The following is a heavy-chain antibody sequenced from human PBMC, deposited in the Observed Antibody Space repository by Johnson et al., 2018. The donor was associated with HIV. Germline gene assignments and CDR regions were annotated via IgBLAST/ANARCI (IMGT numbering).Heavy chain of an antibody. D-gene: IGHD2-8*01. J-gene: IGHJ3*02. V-gene: IGHV3-30*18. CDR2: TSYDGRNK. CDR1: GFTFSSYA. CDR3: AKSTQAKILRESGLYGAFDI. Sequence: QMPLVESGGGVVQPGRSLRLSCAASGFTFSSYAMHWVRQAPGKGLEWVAVTSYDGRNKYYADSVKGRFTISRDNSKNTLFVQINSLRVEDTAVYYCAKSTQAKILRESGLYGAFDIWGQGTMVTVSS.